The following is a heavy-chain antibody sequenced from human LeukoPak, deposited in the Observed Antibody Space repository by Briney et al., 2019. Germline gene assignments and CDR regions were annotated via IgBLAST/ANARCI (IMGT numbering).Heavy chain of an antibody. Sequence: ASVKVSCKASGYTFTGYYMHWVRQAPGQGLEWMGWINPNSGGTNYAQKFQGRVTMTRDTSISTAYMELRSLRSDDTAVYYCARESHYSATHYYYYYYMDVWGKGTTVTISS. J-gene: IGHJ6*03. CDR1: GYTFTGYY. CDR2: INPNSGGT. D-gene: IGHD6-25*01. CDR3: ARESHYSATHYYYYYYMDV. V-gene: IGHV1-2*02.